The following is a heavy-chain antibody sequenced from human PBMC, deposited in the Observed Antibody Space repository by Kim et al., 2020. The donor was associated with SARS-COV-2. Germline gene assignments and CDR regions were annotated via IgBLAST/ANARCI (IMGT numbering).Heavy chain of an antibody. CDR2: ISSSSSTI. V-gene: IGHV3-48*04. D-gene: IGHD6-19*01. Sequence: GGSLRLSCAASGFTFSSYSMNWVRQAPGKGLEWVSYISSSSSTIYYADSVKGRFTISRDNAKNSLYLQMNSLRAEDTAVYYCARRGYSSGFFYYYYGMDVWGQGTTVTVSS. CDR3: ARRGYSSGFFYYYYGMDV. CDR1: GFTFSSYS. J-gene: IGHJ6*02.